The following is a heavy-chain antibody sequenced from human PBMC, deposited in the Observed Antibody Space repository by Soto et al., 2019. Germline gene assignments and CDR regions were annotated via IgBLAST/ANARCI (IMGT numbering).Heavy chain of an antibody. J-gene: IGHJ5*02. V-gene: IGHV3-23*01. CDR2: ISGSGGST. CDR1: GFTFSSYA. CDR3: AKDLHIVVVIAISSYNWFDP. Sequence: GGSLRLSCAASGFTFSSYAMSWVRQAPGKGLEWVSAISGSGGSTYYADSVKGRFTISRDNSKNTLYLQMNSLRAEDTAVYYCAKDLHIVVVIAISSYNWFDPWGQGTLVTVSS. D-gene: IGHD2-21*01.